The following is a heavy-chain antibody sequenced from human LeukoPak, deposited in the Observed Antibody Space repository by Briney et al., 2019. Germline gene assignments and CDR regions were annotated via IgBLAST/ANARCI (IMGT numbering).Heavy chain of an antibody. V-gene: IGHV3-11*04. Sequence: LSLTCTVSGYSISSGYYWGWIRQPPGKGLEWVSYISSSSSTIYYADSVKGRFTISRDNAKNSLYLQMNSLRADDTAVYYCARDEADWFDPWGQGTLVTVSS. CDR2: ISSSSSTI. CDR1: GYSISSGYY. J-gene: IGHJ5*02. CDR3: ARDEADWFDP.